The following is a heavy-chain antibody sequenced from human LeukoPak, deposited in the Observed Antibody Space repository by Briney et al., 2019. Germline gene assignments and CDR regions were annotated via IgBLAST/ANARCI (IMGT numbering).Heavy chain of an antibody. CDR1: GYSISSGYY. J-gene: IGHJ5*02. V-gene: IGHV4-38-2*01. Sequence: SETLSLTCAVSGYSISSGYYWGWIRQPPGKGLEWIGSIYHSGSTYYNPSLKSRVTISVDTSKNQLSLKLSSVTAADTAVYYCARHLGDIVVVVAATSNWFDPWGQGTLVTVSS. CDR2: IYHSGST. D-gene: IGHD2-15*01. CDR3: ARHLGDIVVVVAATSNWFDP.